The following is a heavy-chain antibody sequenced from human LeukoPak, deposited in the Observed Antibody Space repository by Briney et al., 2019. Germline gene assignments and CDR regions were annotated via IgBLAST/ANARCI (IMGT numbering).Heavy chain of an antibody. V-gene: IGHV4-4*07. Sequence: SETLSLTCTVSGGSISSYYWSWIRQPAGKGLEWIGRIYTSGSTNYNPSLKSRVTISVDASKNHFSLNLSSVTAADTAFYYCARGRVARAPYFDYWGQGTLVTVSS. CDR1: GGSISSYY. D-gene: IGHD2-15*01. CDR3: ARGRVARAPYFDY. J-gene: IGHJ4*02. CDR2: IYTSGST.